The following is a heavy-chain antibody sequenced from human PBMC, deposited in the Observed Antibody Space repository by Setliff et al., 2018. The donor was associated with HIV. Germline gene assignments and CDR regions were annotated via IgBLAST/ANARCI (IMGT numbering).Heavy chain of an antibody. CDR3: AREVEPTTWNDY. CDR1: GFTVSSNY. Sequence: GGSLRLSCAASGFTVSSNYMSWVRQAPGKGLEWVSVIYSGGSTYYADSVKGRFTISRDNAKNSLYLQMNSLRAEDTAVYYCAREVEPTTWNDYWGQGTLVTVSS. V-gene: IGHV3-53*01. J-gene: IGHJ4*02. CDR2: IYSGGST. D-gene: IGHD1-26*01.